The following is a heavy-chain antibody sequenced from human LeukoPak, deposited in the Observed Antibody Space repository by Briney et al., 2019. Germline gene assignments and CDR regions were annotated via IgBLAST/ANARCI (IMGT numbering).Heavy chain of an antibody. V-gene: IGHV3-23*01. CDR2: ISGSGGST. D-gene: IGHD6-13*01. CDR3: AKDSFSSQQLAPGYFDY. J-gene: IGHJ4*02. CDR1: GFTFSSYA. Sequence: GGSPRLSCAASGFTFSSYAMSWVRQAPGKGLEWVSAISGSGGSTYYADSVKGRFTISRDNSKNTLYLQMNSLRAEDTAVYYCAKDSFSSQQLAPGYFDYWGQGTLVTVSS.